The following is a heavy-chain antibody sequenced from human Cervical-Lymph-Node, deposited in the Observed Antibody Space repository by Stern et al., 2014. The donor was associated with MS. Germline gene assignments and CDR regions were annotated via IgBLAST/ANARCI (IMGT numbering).Heavy chain of an antibody. CDR2: TNTHFGTT. CDR3: AGDRHSSGFDH. Sequence: QVQLVQSGAEVKKPGSSVTVSCKASGGTFSNYAITWFRQAPGRGLEWMGDTNTHFGTTNYAQKFQGRVTMTAHESTATAYMELSGLRSEDTAVYYCAGDRHSSGFDHWGQGTLVTVSS. J-gene: IGHJ4*02. V-gene: IGHV1-69*01. CDR1: GGTFSNYA. D-gene: IGHD3-22*01.